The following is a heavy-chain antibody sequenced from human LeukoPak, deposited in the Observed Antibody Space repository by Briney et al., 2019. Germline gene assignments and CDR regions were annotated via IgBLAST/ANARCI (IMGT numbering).Heavy chain of an antibody. J-gene: IGHJ6*02. CDR1: GDSVSSKSAA. Sequence: SQTPSLTCAISGDSVSSKSAAWNWIRQSPSRGLEWLGRTYYRSKWYNDYAVSVKSRIIINPDTSKNQFSLQLNSVTPEDTAVYYCARGRYGSGSYYYYYGMDVWGQGTTVTVSS. V-gene: IGHV6-1*01. CDR3: ARGRYGSGSYYYYYGMDV. CDR2: TYYRSKWYN. D-gene: IGHD3-10*01.